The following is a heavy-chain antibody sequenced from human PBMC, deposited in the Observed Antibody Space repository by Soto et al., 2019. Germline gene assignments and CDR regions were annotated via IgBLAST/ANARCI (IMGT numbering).Heavy chain of an antibody. J-gene: IGHJ4*02. D-gene: IGHD1-1*01. Sequence: NPSETLSLTCTVSGGSFSGYFWTWIRQPPGKGLEWLAEINHSGITNYNPSVGSRVSMSVDTSKNQFSLRLYSVTAADTAVYYCVRGPYNYNSRYFDYWGQGTLVTVSS. V-gene: IGHV4-34*01. CDR1: GGSFSGYF. CDR3: VRGPYNYNSRYFDY. CDR2: INHSGIT.